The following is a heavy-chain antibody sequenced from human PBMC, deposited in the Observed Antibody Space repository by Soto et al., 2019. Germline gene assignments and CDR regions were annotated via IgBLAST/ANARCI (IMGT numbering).Heavy chain of an antibody. J-gene: IGHJ6*02. Sequence: GGSLRLSCAASGFTFSSYGMHWVRQAPGKGLEWVAVIWYDGSNKYYADSVKGRFTISRDNSKNTLYLQMNSLRAEDTAVYYCARERGELSFNYYYYGMDVWGQGTTVTVSS. CDR2: IWYDGSNK. V-gene: IGHV3-33*01. D-gene: IGHD3-16*02. CDR3: ARERGELSFNYYYYGMDV. CDR1: GFTFSSYG.